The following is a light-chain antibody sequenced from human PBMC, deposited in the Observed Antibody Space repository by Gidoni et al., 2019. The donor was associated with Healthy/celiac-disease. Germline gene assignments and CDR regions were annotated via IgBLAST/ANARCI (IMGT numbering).Light chain of an antibody. Sequence: QSALTQPRSVSGSPGQSVTISCTGTSSDAGGYNYVSWYQQHPGKAPKLMSYDVSKRPSGVPDRFSGSKSGNTASLTISGLQAEDEADYYCCSYAGSYTGVFGGGTKLTVL. CDR1: SSDAGGYNY. CDR2: DVS. CDR3: CSYAGSYTGV. V-gene: IGLV2-11*01. J-gene: IGLJ3*02.